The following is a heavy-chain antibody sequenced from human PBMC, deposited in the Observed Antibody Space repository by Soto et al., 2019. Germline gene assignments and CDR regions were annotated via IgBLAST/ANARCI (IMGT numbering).Heavy chain of an antibody. Sequence: GGSLRLSCAASGFTFSSYAMHWVRQAPGKGLEWVAVITYDGSNKYYADSVKGRFTISRDNSKNTLYLQMNSLRAEDTAVYYCARDSTSPLYYDSSGYYGHLDYWGQGTLVTVSS. D-gene: IGHD3-22*01. J-gene: IGHJ4*02. CDR3: ARDSTSPLYYDSSGYYGHLDY. CDR2: ITYDGSNK. CDR1: GFTFSSYA. V-gene: IGHV3-30-3*01.